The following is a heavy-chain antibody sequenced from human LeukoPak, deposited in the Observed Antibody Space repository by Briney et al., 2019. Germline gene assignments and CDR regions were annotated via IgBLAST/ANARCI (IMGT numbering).Heavy chain of an antibody. CDR1: GGTFSSYA. D-gene: IGHD6-19*01. J-gene: IGHJ4*02. V-gene: IGHV1-69*05. Sequence: ASVKVSCKASGGTFSSYAISWVRQAPGQGLEWMGRIIPIFGTANYAQKFQSRVTITTDESTSTAYMELSSLRSEDTAVYYCARIAVAGPAGYWGQGTLVTVSS. CDR2: IIPIFGTA. CDR3: ARIAVAGPAGY.